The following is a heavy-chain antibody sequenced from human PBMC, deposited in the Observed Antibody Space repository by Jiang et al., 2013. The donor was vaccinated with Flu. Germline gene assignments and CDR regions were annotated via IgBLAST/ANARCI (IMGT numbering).Heavy chain of an antibody. D-gene: IGHD2/OR15-2a*01. CDR1: GFTFSPYS. J-gene: IGHJ6*02. CDR2: INARLTI. V-gene: IGHV3-48*02. Sequence: QLVESGGGLVQPGGSLRLSCVASGFTFSPYSMNWVRQAPGKGLEWVSYINARLTIYYADSVKGRFTISRDNAKNSVYLQMNSLRDDDTAVYFCARSVEYGMDVWGQGTTVTVSS. CDR3: ARSVEYGMDV.